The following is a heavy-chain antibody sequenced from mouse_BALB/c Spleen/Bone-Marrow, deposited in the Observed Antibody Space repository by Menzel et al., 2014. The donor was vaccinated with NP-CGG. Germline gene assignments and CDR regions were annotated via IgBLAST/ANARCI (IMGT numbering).Heavy chain of an antibody. D-gene: IGHD2-14*01. Sequence: EVQLQQSGAELVKPGASVKLSCTASGSNIKDTYMHWVKQRPEQGLEWIGRTDPANGNTKYDLKFQGKATITADTSSNTAYLQLSSLASEDTAVYYCARYRLGTYFDYWGQGTTLTVSS. CDR1: GSNIKDTY. CDR2: TDPANGNT. J-gene: IGHJ2*01. V-gene: IGHV14-3*02. CDR3: ARYRLGTYFDY.